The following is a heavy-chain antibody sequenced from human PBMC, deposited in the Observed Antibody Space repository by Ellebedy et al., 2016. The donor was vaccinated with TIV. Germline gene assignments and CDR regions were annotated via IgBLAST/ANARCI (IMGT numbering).Heavy chain of an antibody. D-gene: IGHD2/OR15-2a*01. Sequence: SETLSLTCSVSGASITSSGYYWTWIRQPPGKGLEWIGTIYYSGSTYYNPSPKSRVTISRDTSKNQFSLRQTSVTGADTAIYYCARARGDTFEAFYIWGQGTLVTVSS. CDR1: GASITSSGYY. J-gene: IGHJ3*02. V-gene: IGHV4-39*01. CDR2: IYYSGST. CDR3: ARARGDTFEAFYI.